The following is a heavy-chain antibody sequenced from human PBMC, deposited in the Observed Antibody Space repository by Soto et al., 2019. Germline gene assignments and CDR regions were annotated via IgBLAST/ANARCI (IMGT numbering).Heavy chain of an antibody. V-gene: IGHV4-59*12. D-gene: IGHD5-18*01. CDR3: ARNRVGYSSAPGEDWFDP. CDR2: IYYSGST. Sequence: QVQLQESGPGLVKPSETLSLTCTVSGGSISSYYWSWIRQPPGKGLEGIGYIYYSGSTNYNPSLMSRNTISLDTSKNQLALKVHSVAAAAAALYYCARNRVGYSSAPGEDWFDPWGQGTLVTVSS. J-gene: IGHJ5*02. CDR1: GGSISSYY.